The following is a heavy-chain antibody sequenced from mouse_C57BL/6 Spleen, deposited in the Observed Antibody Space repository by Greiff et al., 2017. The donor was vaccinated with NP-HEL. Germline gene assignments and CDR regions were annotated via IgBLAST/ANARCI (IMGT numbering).Heavy chain of an antibody. CDR1: GFTFSSYA. Sequence: EVKLMESGGGLVKPGGSLKLSCAASGFTFSSYAMSWVRQTPEKRLEWVATISDGGSYTYYPDNVQGRFTISRDNAKNNLYLQMSHLKSEDTAMYYCARAYYYGSSYVDYWGQGTTLTVSS. V-gene: IGHV5-4*03. CDR2: ISDGGSYT. J-gene: IGHJ2*01. CDR3: ARAYYYGSSYVDY. D-gene: IGHD1-1*01.